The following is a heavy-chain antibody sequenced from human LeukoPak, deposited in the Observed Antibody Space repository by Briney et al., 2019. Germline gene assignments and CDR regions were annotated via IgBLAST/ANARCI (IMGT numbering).Heavy chain of an antibody. CDR3: AKGNIVLMVYALYNWFDP. D-gene: IGHD2-8*01. Sequence: GGSLRLSCAASGFTFSSYGMHWVRQARGKGLEWVAVISYDGSNKYYADSVKGRFTISRDNSKNTLYLQMNSLRAEDTAVYYCAKGNIVLMVYALYNWFDPWGQGTLVTVSS. J-gene: IGHJ5*02. V-gene: IGHV3-30*18. CDR1: GFTFSSYG. CDR2: ISYDGSNK.